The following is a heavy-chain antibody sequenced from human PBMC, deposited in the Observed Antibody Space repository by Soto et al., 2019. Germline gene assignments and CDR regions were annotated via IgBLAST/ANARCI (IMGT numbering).Heavy chain of an antibody. CDR1: GGSISSGDYY. Sequence: SETLSLTCTVSGGSISSGDYYGSWIRQPPGKGLEWIGYIYYSGSTYYNPSLKSRVTISVDTSKNQFSLKLSSVTAADTAVYYCARAVVTTTSGGYYYYGMDVWGQGTTVT. J-gene: IGHJ6*02. CDR2: IYYSGST. V-gene: IGHV4-30-4*01. D-gene: IGHD2-21*02. CDR3: ARAVVTTTSGGYYYYGMDV.